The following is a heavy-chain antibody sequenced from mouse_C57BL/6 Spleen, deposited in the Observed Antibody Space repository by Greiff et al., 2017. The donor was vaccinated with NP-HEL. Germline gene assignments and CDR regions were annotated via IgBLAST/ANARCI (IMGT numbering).Heavy chain of an antibody. CDR1: GYAFSSYW. Sequence: VKLQESGAELVKPGASVKISCKASGYAFSSYWMNWVKQRPGKGLEWIGQIYPGDGDTNYNGKFKGKATLTADKSSSTAYMQLSSLTSEDSAVYFCARGGGTAQAFDYWGQGTTLTVSS. CDR2: IYPGDGDT. CDR3: ARGGGTAQAFDY. D-gene: IGHD3-2*02. J-gene: IGHJ2*01. V-gene: IGHV1-80*01.